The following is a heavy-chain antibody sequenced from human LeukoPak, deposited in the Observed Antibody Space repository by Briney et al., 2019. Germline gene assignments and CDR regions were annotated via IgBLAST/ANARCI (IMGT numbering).Heavy chain of an antibody. V-gene: IGHV3-7*01. Sequence: GGSLRLSCAASGFTFSAYWMSWVRQAPGKGLEWVANIREDGSEKYYVDSVKGQFTISRDNAKNSLFLQMDSLRAEDTAVYYCARDLAGHYYGSGSSFDYWGQGTLVTVSS. J-gene: IGHJ4*02. CDR3: ARDLAGHYYGSGSSFDY. CDR2: IREDGSEK. D-gene: IGHD3-10*01. CDR1: GFTFSAYW.